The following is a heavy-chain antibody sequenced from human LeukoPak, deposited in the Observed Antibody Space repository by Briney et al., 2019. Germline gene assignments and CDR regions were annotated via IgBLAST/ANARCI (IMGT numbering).Heavy chain of an antibody. CDR1: GFTLSDNY. V-gene: IGHV3-53*04. D-gene: IGHD2-8*01. CDR2: IYSSTST. CDR3: ARAYSTAFDI. Sequence: PGWSLSLSCAASGFTLSDNYMSWVRQAPGKGLDGVAVIYSSTSTYYADSVTGRFTLSRHNSENTLYLQMSSMRTEDTALYYCARAYSTAFDIWGQGTMVTVSS. J-gene: IGHJ3*02.